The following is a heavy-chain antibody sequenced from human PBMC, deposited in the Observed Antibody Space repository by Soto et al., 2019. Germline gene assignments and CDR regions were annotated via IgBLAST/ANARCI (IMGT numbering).Heavy chain of an antibody. J-gene: IGHJ4*02. D-gene: IGHD6-6*01. V-gene: IGHV4-59*01. Sequence: SETLPLTCTVSGGSISSYYWSWIRQPPGKGLEWIGFIYYSGNTNYNPSLKSRVTMSVDTSKNQFSLKLSSVTAADTAVYYCAGLYSSSPFFNYWGQGTLVTVSS. CDR1: GGSISSYY. CDR3: AGLYSSSPFFNY. CDR2: IYYSGNT.